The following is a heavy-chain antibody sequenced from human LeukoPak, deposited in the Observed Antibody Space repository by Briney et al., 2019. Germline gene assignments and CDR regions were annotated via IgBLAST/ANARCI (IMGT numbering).Heavy chain of an antibody. V-gene: IGHV4-59*12. CDR2: IYHSGST. Sequence: SSETLSLTCTVSGGSIRSYYWSWIRQPPGKGLEWIGYIYHSGSTGYNPSLKGRVTLSLDTSENQLSLKLNSVTAADTAMYYCARECSGGSCFDYWGQGTLVTVSS. CDR1: GGSIRSYY. D-gene: IGHD2-15*01. CDR3: ARECSGGSCFDY. J-gene: IGHJ4*02.